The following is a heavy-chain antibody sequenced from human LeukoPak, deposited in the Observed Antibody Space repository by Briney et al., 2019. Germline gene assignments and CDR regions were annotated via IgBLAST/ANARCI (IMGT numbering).Heavy chain of an antibody. CDR2: IIPILGIA. CDR3: ARVRVGGRMGFFFDY. J-gene: IGHJ4*02. D-gene: IGHD2-8*01. V-gene: IGHV1-69*04. Sequence: SVKLSFKASGGTFTIYAISWVRQAPGQGHEWMGRIIPILGIANYAQKFQGRVTITADESTSTAYMGLSSMRSEDTAVYYCARVRVGGRMGFFFDYWGQGTLVTVSS. CDR1: GGTFTIYA.